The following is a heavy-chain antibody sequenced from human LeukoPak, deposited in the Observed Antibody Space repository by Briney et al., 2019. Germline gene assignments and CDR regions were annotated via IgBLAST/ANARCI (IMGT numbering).Heavy chain of an antibody. CDR3: ASCIAARPDDAFDI. V-gene: IGHV1-2*02. Sequence: ASVSVSCKASGYTFTGFYMHWVRQAPGQGVERMGWINPNSGGTNYAQKFQGRVTMTRDTSISTAYMELSRLRSDDTAVYYCASCIAARPDDAFDIWGQGTMVTVSS. D-gene: IGHD6-6*01. J-gene: IGHJ3*02. CDR1: GYTFTGFY. CDR2: INPNSGGT.